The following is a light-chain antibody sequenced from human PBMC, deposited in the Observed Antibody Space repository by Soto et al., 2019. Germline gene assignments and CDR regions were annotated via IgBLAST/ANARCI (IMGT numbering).Light chain of an antibody. J-gene: IGKJ3*01. Sequence: DIQMTQSPSSVSASVGDRFTITFRASQGISSYLNWYQQKPGKAPKLLIYAASSLQSGVPSRFSGSGSGTDFTLTISSLQPEDFATYYCQQSYSTLTFGPGTKVDIK. V-gene: IGKV1-39*01. CDR3: QQSYSTLT. CDR1: QGISSY. CDR2: AAS.